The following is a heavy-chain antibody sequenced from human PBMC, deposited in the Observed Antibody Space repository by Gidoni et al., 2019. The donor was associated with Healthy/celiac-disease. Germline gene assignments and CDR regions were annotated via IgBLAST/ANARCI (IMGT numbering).Heavy chain of an antibody. J-gene: IGHJ6*02. D-gene: IGHD3-22*01. CDR2: ISSSSSTI. V-gene: IGHV3-48*02. CDR3: ARDQSFFYYDSSGTIRQRYYYYGMDV. Sequence: KGLEWVSYISSSSSTIYYADSVKGRFTISRDNAKNSLYLQMNSLRDEDTAVYYCARDQSFFYYDSSGTIRQRYYYYGMDVWGQGTTVTVSS.